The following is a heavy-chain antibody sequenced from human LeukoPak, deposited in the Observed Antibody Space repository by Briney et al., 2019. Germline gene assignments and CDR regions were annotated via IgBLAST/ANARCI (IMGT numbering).Heavy chain of an antibody. CDR2: ISWNSGSI. Sequence: GRSLRLSCAASGFTFDDYAMPWVRQAPGKGLEWVSGISWNSGSIGYADSVKGRFNISRDNAKNSLYLQMNSLRAEDTALYYCAKGGRIAVATDDAFEIWGKGTMVTVSS. D-gene: IGHD1-26*01. V-gene: IGHV3-9*01. CDR1: GFTFDDYA. J-gene: IGHJ3*02. CDR3: AKGGRIAVATDDAFEI.